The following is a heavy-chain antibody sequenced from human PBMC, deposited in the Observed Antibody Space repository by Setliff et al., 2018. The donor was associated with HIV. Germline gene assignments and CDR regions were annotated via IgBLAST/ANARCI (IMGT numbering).Heavy chain of an antibody. J-gene: IGHJ4*02. CDR1: GYTFTRYD. CDR3: ARAVASKNIRGEYYFDY. V-gene: IGHV1-8*01. CDR2: MNPNSGNT. Sequence: ASVKVSCKASGYTFTRYDINWVRQATGQGLEWMGWMNPNSGNTGYAQKFQGRVTMTRNTSTSTVYMELSSLRSEDTAVYYCARAVASKNIRGEYYFDYWGQGTLVTVSS. D-gene: IGHD3-10*01.